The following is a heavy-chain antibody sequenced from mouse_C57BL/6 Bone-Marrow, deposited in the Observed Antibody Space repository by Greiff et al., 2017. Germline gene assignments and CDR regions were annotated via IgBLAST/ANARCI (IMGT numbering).Heavy chain of an antibody. CDR3: ARYRYYGNYWFAY. CDR2: IHPNSGST. J-gene: IGHJ3*01. CDR1: GYTFTSYW. D-gene: IGHD2-1*01. V-gene: IGHV1-64*01. Sequence: QVQLQQPGAELVKPGASVKLSCKASGYTFTSYWMHWVKQRPGQGLEWIGMIHPNSGSTNYNEKFKSKATLTVDKSSSTAYMQLSSLTSEDSAVYCGARYRYYGNYWFAYWGQGTLVTVSA.